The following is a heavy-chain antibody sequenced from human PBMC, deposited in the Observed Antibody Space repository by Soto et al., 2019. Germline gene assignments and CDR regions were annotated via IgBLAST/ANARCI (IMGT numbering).Heavy chain of an antibody. CDR2: IYLSGST. V-gene: IGHV4-4*02. CDR1: GGSITSFNW. Sequence: QLQLQESGPGLMKPSETLSLACAVSGGSITSFNWWTWVRQPPGKGLEWIGEIYLSGSTNYNPSLTGRVTISIDKSKNQFSLKLRSVTAADTAVYYCAFARPTTGDFDWFPTLDFWGQGTLVTVSS. J-gene: IGHJ4*02. D-gene: IGHD3-9*01. CDR3: AFARPTTGDFDWFPTLDF.